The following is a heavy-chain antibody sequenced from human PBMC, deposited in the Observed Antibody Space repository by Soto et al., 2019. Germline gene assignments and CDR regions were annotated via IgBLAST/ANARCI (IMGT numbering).Heavy chain of an antibody. D-gene: IGHD6-19*01. CDR2: ISGSGGST. CDR3: AKEAVSGWYYFDY. J-gene: IGHJ4*02. CDR1: GFTFSSYA. Sequence: PGGSLRLSCAASGFTFSSYAMSWVRQAPGKGLEWVSTISGSGGSTYYADSLKGRFTISRDNSKNTLFLQMSSQRAEDTAVYYCAKEAVSGWYYFDYWGQGTLVTVSS. V-gene: IGHV3-23*01.